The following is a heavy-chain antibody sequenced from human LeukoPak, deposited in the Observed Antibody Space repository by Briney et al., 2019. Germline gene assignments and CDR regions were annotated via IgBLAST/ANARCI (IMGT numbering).Heavy chain of an antibody. V-gene: IGHV4-30-4*01. D-gene: IGHD6-19*01. CDR1: GGSISSNDYY. CDR3: ARVSGLSSGSIDY. J-gene: IGHJ4*02. CDR2: IYYSGST. Sequence: ASQTLSLTCTVSGGSISSNDYYWSWIRQPPGKGLEWIGYIYYSGSTYYNPSLESRLTISADTSKNQFSLKLSSLTAADTAVYYCARVSGLSSGSIDYWGQGTLVTVSS.